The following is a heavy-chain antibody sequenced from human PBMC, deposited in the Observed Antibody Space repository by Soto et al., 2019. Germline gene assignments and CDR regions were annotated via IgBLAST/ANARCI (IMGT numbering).Heavy chain of an antibody. CDR3: ARPLTTAPAGAFDI. Sequence: SETLSLTCTVSGGSISSYYWSWIRQPPGKGLEWIGYIYYSGSTNYNPSLKSRVTISVDTSKNQFSLKLSSVTAADTAVYYCARPLTTAPAGAFDIWGQGTMVTVSS. D-gene: IGHD4-17*01. J-gene: IGHJ3*02. CDR1: GGSISSYY. CDR2: IYYSGST. V-gene: IGHV4-59*08.